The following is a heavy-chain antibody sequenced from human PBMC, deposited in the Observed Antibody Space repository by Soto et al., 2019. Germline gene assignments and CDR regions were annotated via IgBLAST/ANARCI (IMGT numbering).Heavy chain of an antibody. Sequence: EVQMLESGGGLVQPGGSLRLSCTGSGFTFSSYGMSWVRQAPGKGLEWVSGISGGGPPTYYADSVRGRFTISRDNSKNTLYLRMNSLRAEDTAGYYCAIRTYITGWYYLDLWGRGTLVTVSA. D-gene: IGHD3-16*01. J-gene: IGHJ4*02. CDR1: GFTFSSYG. V-gene: IGHV3-23*01. CDR2: ISGGGPPT. CDR3: AIRTYITGWYYLDL.